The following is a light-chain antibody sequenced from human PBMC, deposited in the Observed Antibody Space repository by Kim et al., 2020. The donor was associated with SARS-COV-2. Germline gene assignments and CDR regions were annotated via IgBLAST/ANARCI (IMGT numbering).Light chain of an antibody. V-gene: IGKV3-15*01. CDR1: QSVSSS. J-gene: IGKJ4*01. Sequence: EIVMTQSPDTLSVSLGERVTLSCRASQSVSSSLAWYQQKPGQAPRRLVYEASTRATGIPGRFTGSRSWTEVPLTISSLQSEDFAVYFCQHYNNWPLPFGRGTKVEIK. CDR3: QHYNNWPLP. CDR2: EAS.